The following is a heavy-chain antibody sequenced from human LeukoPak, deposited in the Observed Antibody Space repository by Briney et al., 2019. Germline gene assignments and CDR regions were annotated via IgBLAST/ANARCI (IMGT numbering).Heavy chain of an antibody. Sequence: PGGSLRLSCAASGFKFDDYAVHWVRQAPGKGLEWVSGISWKSGSIGYADSVKGRFTISRDNAKNSLYLQMNSLRDEDMALYYCAKGARVVVAAAFDYWGQGTLVTVSS. CDR3: AKGARVVVAAAFDY. V-gene: IGHV3-9*03. J-gene: IGHJ4*02. D-gene: IGHD2-2*01. CDR2: ISWKSGSI. CDR1: GFKFDDYA.